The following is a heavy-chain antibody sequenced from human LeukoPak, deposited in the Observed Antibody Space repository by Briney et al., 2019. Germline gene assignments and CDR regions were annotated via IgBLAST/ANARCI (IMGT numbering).Heavy chain of an antibody. Sequence: GGSLRLSCAASGFTFSSYWMSWVRQASGKGLEWVANIKQDGSEKYYVDSVKGRFTISRDNAKNSLYLQMNSLRAEDTAVYYCARDLSDYDFWSGYCDYWGQGTLVTVSS. D-gene: IGHD3-3*01. CDR2: IKQDGSEK. CDR3: ARDLSDYDFWSGYCDY. J-gene: IGHJ4*02. V-gene: IGHV3-7*01. CDR1: GFTFSSYW.